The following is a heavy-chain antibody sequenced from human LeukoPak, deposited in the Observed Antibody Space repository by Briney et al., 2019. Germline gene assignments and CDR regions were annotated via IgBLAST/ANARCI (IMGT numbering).Heavy chain of an antibody. J-gene: IGHJ4*02. CDR1: GFTFSSYS. D-gene: IGHD3-22*01. V-gene: IGHV3-48*04. Sequence: GGSLRLSCAASGFTFSSYSMNWVRQAPGKGLEWVSYISSSSSTIYYADSVKGRFTISRDNAKNSLYLQMNSLRAEDTAVYYCAREDYYDRSGGDFDYWGQGALVTVSS. CDR3: AREDYYDRSGGDFDY. CDR2: ISSSSSTI.